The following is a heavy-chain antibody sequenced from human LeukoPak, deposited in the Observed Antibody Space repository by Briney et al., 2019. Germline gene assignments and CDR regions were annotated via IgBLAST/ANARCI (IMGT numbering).Heavy chain of an antibody. Sequence: GGSLRLSCAASGFTFSSYAMHWVRQAPGKGLEWVAVISYDGSNKYYADSAKGRFTISRDNSKNTLYLQMNSLRAEDTAVYYCARDFTERITIFGVVISDYYYYGMDVWGQGTTVTVSS. D-gene: IGHD3-3*01. CDR3: ARDFTERITIFGVVISDYYYYGMDV. V-gene: IGHV3-30*04. CDR1: GFTFSSYA. CDR2: ISYDGSNK. J-gene: IGHJ6*02.